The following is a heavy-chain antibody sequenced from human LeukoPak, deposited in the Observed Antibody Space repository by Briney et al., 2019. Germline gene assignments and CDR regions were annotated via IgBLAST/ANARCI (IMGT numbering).Heavy chain of an antibody. V-gene: IGHV5-51*01. Sequence: GESLKISCKGSGYRFNAYWIAWVRQMPGQGLEWMGIIYPDDSDTRYSPSFQGQVTISADKSVRTAYLQWSSLKASDTAMYYCARPNITPYYDSRGYDAFDVWGQGTLVTVSS. CDR2: IYPDDSDT. CDR1: GYRFNAYW. D-gene: IGHD3-22*01. CDR3: ARPNITPYYDSRGYDAFDV. J-gene: IGHJ3*01.